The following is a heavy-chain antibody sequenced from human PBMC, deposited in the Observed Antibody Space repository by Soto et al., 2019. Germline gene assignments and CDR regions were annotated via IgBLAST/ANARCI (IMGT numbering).Heavy chain of an antibody. D-gene: IGHD3-9*01. CDR3: ARDLGFDILYGYSYYYYYAMDV. CDR2: INVANGNT. CDR1: GYTFTNNA. Sequence: GASVKVSCKASGYTFTNNAIHWVRQAPGQSPESLGWINVANGNTEYSRKFQGRVTLTGDASADTAYMELSSLRSEDTAVYFCARDLGFDILYGYSYYYYYAMDVCGQGNTVTVSS. J-gene: IGHJ6*02. V-gene: IGHV1-3*01.